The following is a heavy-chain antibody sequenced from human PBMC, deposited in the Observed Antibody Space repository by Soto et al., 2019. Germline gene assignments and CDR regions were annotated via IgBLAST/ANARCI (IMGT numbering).Heavy chain of an antibody. Sequence: PGESLKISCKGSGYSFTSYWIGWVRQMPGKGLEWMGIIYPGDSDTRYSPSFQGQVTISADKSISTAYLQWSSLKASDTAMYYCARYKQLTGYYYYGMDVWGQGTTVTVSS. J-gene: IGHJ6*02. CDR3: ARYKQLTGYYYYGMDV. V-gene: IGHV5-51*01. CDR2: IYPGDSDT. CDR1: GYSFTSYW. D-gene: IGHD6-6*01.